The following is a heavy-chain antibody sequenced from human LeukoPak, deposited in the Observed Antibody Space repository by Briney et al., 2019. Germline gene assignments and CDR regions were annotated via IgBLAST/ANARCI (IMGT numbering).Heavy chain of an antibody. V-gene: IGHV4-30-4*01. J-gene: IGHJ4*02. CDR3: ARGPNYVWGSYRYFDY. CDR1: GASISSGDYY. Sequence: SETLSLTCTVSGASISSGDYYWSWIRQSPGKGLEWIGYIYHSGSTSYNPSLKSRVTISVDTSKNQFSLKLTSVTAADTAVYYCARGPNYVWGSYRYFDYWGQGTLVTVSS. CDR2: IYHSGST. D-gene: IGHD3-16*02.